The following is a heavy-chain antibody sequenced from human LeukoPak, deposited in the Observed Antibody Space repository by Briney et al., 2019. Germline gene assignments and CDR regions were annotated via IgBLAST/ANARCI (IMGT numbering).Heavy chain of an antibody. V-gene: IGHV1-46*01. Sequence: ASVKVSCKASGYTFTSYYMHWVRQAPGQGLEWMGIINPSGGSISYAQRFQGRVTMTRDTSTSTVYMELSSLRSEDTAVYYCARAPETPGRYSYGNNWFDPWGQGTLVTVSS. D-gene: IGHD5-18*01. J-gene: IGHJ5*02. CDR2: INPSGGSI. CDR1: GYTFTSYY. CDR3: ARAPETPGRYSYGNNWFDP.